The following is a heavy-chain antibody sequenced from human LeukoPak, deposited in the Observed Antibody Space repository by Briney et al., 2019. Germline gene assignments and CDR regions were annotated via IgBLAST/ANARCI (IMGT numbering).Heavy chain of an antibody. Sequence: PGGSLRLSCAASGFTFSDSAMTWVRQAPGKGLEWVSLISFSGDSIYYADSVRGRFTISRDNSKDTLYLQMNSLRAEDTAVYYCAKDSSNIMGARLDYWGQGTLVTVSS. V-gene: IGHV3-23*01. D-gene: IGHD1-26*01. CDR1: GFTFSDSA. CDR3: AKDSSNIMGARLDY. CDR2: ISFSGDSI. J-gene: IGHJ4*02.